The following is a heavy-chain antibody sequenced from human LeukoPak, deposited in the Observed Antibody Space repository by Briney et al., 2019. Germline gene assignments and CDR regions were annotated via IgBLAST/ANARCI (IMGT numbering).Heavy chain of an antibody. V-gene: IGHV3-74*01. Sequence: GGSLRLSCAASGFAFRNFWMPWVRQAPGKGLEWVSRVEKDDRGTIYADSMEGRFTISRDNAKNTLYLQMRSLRVEDTAVYYCARDNAKGAADYWGQGTLVTVSS. D-gene: IGHD2-15*01. CDR2: VEKDDRGT. CDR1: GFAFRNFW. CDR3: ARDNAKGAADY. J-gene: IGHJ4*02.